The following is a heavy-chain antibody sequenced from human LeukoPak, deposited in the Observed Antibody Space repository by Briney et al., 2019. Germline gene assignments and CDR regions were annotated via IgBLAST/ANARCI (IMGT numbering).Heavy chain of an antibody. CDR1: GGSISTYY. CDR2: IDYRGST. D-gene: IGHD6-6*01. Sequence: SETLSLTCTVSGGSISTYYWSWIRQPPGKGLEWIGYIDYRGSTYYNPSLKSRVTISIDTSKNQFSLKLSSVTAADTAVYYCVREAVQLDSDAFDIWGQGTMVTVSS. J-gene: IGHJ3*02. CDR3: VREAVQLDSDAFDI. V-gene: IGHV4-30-4*01.